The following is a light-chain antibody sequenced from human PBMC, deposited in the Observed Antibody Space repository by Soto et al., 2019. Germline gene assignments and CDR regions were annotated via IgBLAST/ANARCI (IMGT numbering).Light chain of an antibody. CDR3: SSYAGSNNLD. CDR2: EVS. CDR1: SSDVGGYNF. V-gene: IGLV2-8*01. J-gene: IGLJ1*01. Sequence: QSVLTQPPSASGSPGQSVTISCTGTSSDVGGYNFVSWYQQHPGKAPKLMIYEVSKRPSGVPDRFSGSKSGNTASLTVSGLQPEYEADYYCSSYAGSNNLDFGTGTKLTVL.